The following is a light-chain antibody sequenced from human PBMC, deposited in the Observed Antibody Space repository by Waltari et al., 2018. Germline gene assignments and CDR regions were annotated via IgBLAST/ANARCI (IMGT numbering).Light chain of an antibody. CDR2: WAS. CDR3: QQYHSPPYT. CDR1: QSVLHSPVNKDY. J-gene: IGKJ2*01. V-gene: IGKV4-1*01. Sequence: DIVMTQSPDSLAVSRGERATINCKSSQSVLHSPVNKDYLAWFQQRPGQPPKLLIYWASTRESGVPDRFSGSGSGTDFTLTISSLQAEDVAVYYCQQYHSPPYTFGQGTKLEIK.